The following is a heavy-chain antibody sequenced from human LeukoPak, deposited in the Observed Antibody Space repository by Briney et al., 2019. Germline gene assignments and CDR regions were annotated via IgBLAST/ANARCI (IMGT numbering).Heavy chain of an antibody. Sequence: GGSLRLSCAASGFTFSSYEMTWVRQAPGKGLEWVSSINWDGATTAYGDSVKGRFTISRDNAKNSLYLQMNSVRAEDTALYYCARGGRDSNWFDSWGQGTLVTVSS. V-gene: IGHV3-20*04. J-gene: IGHJ5*01. D-gene: IGHD1-26*01. CDR3: ARGGRDSNWFDS. CDR1: GFTFSSYE. CDR2: INWDGATT.